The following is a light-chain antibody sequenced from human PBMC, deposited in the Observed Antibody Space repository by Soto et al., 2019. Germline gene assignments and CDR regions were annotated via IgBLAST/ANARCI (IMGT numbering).Light chain of an antibody. CDR3: SSYTTSSTVI. J-gene: IGLJ2*01. Sequence: QSAPTQPASVSGSPGQSITISCTGTSSDVGGYNYVSWYQQHPGKAPKLMIYDVTNRPSGLSNRFSGSKSGNTASLTISRLQAEDEADYYCSSYTTSSTVIFGGGTKLTVL. CDR1: SSDVGGYNY. CDR2: DVT. V-gene: IGLV2-14*01.